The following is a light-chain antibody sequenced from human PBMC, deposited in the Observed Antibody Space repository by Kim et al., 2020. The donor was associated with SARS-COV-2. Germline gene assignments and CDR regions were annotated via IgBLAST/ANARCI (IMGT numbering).Light chain of an antibody. J-gene: IGLJ2*01. V-gene: IGLV3-21*03. CDR1: NIGSKS. CDR3: QVWDSSSDHVV. CDR2: DDS. Sequence: APGKTAVITCGGNNIGSKSVHWYQQKPGRAPVLVFYDDSDRPSGIPERFSGSNSGNTATLTISRVEAGDEGDYYCQVWDSSSDHVVFGGGTQLSVL.